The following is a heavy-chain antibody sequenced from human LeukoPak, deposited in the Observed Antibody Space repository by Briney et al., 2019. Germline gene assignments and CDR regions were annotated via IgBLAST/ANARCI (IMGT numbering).Heavy chain of an antibody. CDR2: IKQDGSEK. CDR3: ARGGLLIHGWFLDY. Sequence: GGSLRLSCAASGFTFSSYWMSWVRQAPGKGLEWVANIKQDGSEKYYVDSVKGRFTISRDNAKNSLYVQMNSLRAEDTAVYYCARGGLLIHGWFLDYWGQGALVTVSS. J-gene: IGHJ4*02. D-gene: IGHD6-19*01. V-gene: IGHV3-7*05. CDR1: GFTFSSYW.